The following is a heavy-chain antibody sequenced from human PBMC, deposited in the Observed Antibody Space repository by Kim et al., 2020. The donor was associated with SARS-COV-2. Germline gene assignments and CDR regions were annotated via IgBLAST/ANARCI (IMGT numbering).Heavy chain of an antibody. CDR3: ARHVRGNDYVWGSYRYPFDY. J-gene: IGHJ4*02. CDR2: IYYSGST. D-gene: IGHD3-16*02. Sequence: SETLSLTCTVSGGSISSSSYYWGWIRQPPGKGLEWIGSIYYSGSTYYNPSLKSRVTISVDTSKNQFSLKLSSVTAADTAVYYCARHVRGNDYVWGSYRYPFDYWGQGTLVTVSS. V-gene: IGHV4-39*01. CDR1: GGSISSSSYY.